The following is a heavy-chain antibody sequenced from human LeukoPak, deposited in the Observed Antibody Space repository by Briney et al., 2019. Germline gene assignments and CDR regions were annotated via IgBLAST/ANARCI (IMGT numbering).Heavy chain of an antibody. Sequence: PGRSLRLSCAASGFTFSSYAMHWVRQAPGKGLEWVAVISYDGSNKYYADSVKGRFTISRDNSKNTLYLQMNSLRAEDTAVYYCARDRGYSGYDLIPYLDYWGQGTLVTVSS. D-gene: IGHD5-12*01. CDR3: ARDRGYSGYDLIPYLDY. CDR2: ISYDGSNK. CDR1: GFTFSSYA. J-gene: IGHJ4*02. V-gene: IGHV3-30-3*01.